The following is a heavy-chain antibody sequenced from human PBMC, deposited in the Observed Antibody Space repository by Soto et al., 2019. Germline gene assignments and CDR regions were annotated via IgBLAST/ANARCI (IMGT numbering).Heavy chain of an antibody. CDR3: ARGGVSTRTFDY. D-gene: IGHD3-3*01. V-gene: IGHV5-51*01. J-gene: IGHJ4*02. CDR1: GYNFAGYW. Sequence: PGESLKISCKGSGYNFAGYWIAWVRQMPGKGLELMGIIYPSDSDTRYRPSFQGQVTISADKSISSAYLQWSSLRASDIAMYYCARGGVSTRTFDYWGQGTPVTVSS. CDR2: IYPSDSDT.